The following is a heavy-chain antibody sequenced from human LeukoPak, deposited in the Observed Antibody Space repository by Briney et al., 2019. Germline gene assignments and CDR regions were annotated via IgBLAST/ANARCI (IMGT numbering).Heavy chain of an antibody. Sequence: ASVKVSCKASGYTFTSYGISWVRQAPGQGLEWMGWISAYNGNTNYAQKLQGRVTMTTDTSTSTAYMELRSLRSDDTAVYYCAKDPPRIVVVVAATNYYGMDVWGQGTTVTVSS. CDR3: AKDPPRIVVVVAATNYYGMDV. J-gene: IGHJ6*02. V-gene: IGHV1-18*01. CDR1: GYTFTSYG. D-gene: IGHD2-15*01. CDR2: ISAYNGNT.